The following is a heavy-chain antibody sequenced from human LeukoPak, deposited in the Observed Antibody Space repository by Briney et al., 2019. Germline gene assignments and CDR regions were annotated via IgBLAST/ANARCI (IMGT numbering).Heavy chain of an antibody. CDR1: GFSVRSNS. CDR3: ARVLAAIALRDYHYVDV. V-gene: IGHV3-53*01. CDR2: IYSDDVT. J-gene: IGHJ6*03. D-gene: IGHD6-19*01. Sequence: PGGSLRLSCAASGFSVRSNSMCWGRQALGESRECVSLIYSDDVTSYADSGKDRFTISRDSDKNTLLLQMDSLRSDDTAVYYCARVLAAIALRDYHYVDVWGKGTTVTVSS.